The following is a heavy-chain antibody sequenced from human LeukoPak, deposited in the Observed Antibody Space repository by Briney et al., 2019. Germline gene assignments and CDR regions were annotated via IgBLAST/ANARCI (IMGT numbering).Heavy chain of an antibody. Sequence: ASVKVSCKASGYTFTSYGISWVRQAPGQGLEWMGWISAYNGNTNYAQKLQGRVTMTTDTSTSTAYMELRSLRSDDTAVYYCARAQVEYNNGPGSQGYYSYGMDVWGQGTTVTVSS. D-gene: IGHD2-8*02. J-gene: IGHJ6*02. V-gene: IGHV1-18*01. CDR3: ARAQVEYNNGPGSQGYYSYGMDV. CDR2: ISAYNGNT. CDR1: GYTFTSYG.